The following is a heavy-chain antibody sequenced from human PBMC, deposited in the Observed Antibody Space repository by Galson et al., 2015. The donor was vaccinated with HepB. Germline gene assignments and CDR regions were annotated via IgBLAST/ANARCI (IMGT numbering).Heavy chain of an antibody. D-gene: IGHD2-2*01. CDR1: GGTFNSFA. J-gene: IGHJ5*02. V-gene: IGHV1-69*06. Sequence: KVSCKASGGTFNSFAIDWVRQAPGQGLEWMGGIIPVIGTVIYAQKFRGRVTISADNATSTTYMELSSLRSEDTAVYYCARRYCSGTSCYLFDPWGQGALVTVSS. CDR2: IIPVIGTV. CDR3: ARRYCSGTSCYLFDP.